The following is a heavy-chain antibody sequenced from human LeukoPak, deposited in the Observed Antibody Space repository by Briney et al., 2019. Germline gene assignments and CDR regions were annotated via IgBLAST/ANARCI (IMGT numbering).Heavy chain of an antibody. J-gene: IGHJ4*02. CDR3: ARGAGGSSSWSTIRYFDY. D-gene: IGHD6-13*01. CDR2: ISYDGSTK. V-gene: IGHV3-30-3*01. Sequence: GGSLRLSCAASGFSFRNFAMHWVRQAPGKGLEWVTAISYDGSTKYYADSVKGRITNSRDNSKNTLYLQVDGLRAEDTAVYFCARGAGGSSSWSTIRYFDYWGQGTLVTVSS. CDR1: GFSFRNFA.